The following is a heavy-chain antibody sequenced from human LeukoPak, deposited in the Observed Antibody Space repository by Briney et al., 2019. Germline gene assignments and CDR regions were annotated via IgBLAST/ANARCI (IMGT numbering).Heavy chain of an antibody. Sequence: SETLSLTCSVSGGSISSYYWSWIRQSPGKGLEWIGYIYYSGSINYNPSLKSRVTISVDTSKNQFSLKLSSVTAADTAVYYCARHGSLVRSLDSWGQGTLVTVSS. CDR2: IYYSGSI. D-gene: IGHD1-26*01. V-gene: IGHV4-59*08. CDR1: GGSISSYY. CDR3: ARHGSLVRSLDS. J-gene: IGHJ5*01.